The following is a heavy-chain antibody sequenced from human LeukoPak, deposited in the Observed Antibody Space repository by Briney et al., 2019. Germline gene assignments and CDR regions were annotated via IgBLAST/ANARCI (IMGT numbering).Heavy chain of an antibody. J-gene: IGHJ4*02. CDR2: IYYSGST. CDR1: GGSISSSSYY. V-gene: IGHV4-39*01. D-gene: IGHD5-18*01. CDR3: ATGDTAMVNEVTDY. Sequence: KSSETLSLTYTVSGGSISSSSYYWGWIRQPPGKGLEWIGSIYYSGSTYYNPSLKSRVTISVDTSKNQFSLKLSSVTATDTAVYYCATGDTAMVNEVTDYWGQGTLVTVSS.